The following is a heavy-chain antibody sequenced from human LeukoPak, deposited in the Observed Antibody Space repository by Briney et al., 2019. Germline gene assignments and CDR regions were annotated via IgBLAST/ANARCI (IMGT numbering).Heavy chain of an antibody. J-gene: IGHJ6*03. CDR3: ASGLLRFLEWFPHYYMDV. D-gene: IGHD3-3*01. CDR1: VLTFSRYP. CDR2: ISSNGFST. Sequence: PGGSLRLSCAASVLTFSRYPMHWVRQAPGKGLEYVSVISSNGFSTYYANSVKCRFTISSDNSKGTLYFQMGSLRPDDMAVYYCASGLLRFLEWFPHYYMDVWGKGTTVTVSS. V-gene: IGHV3-64*01.